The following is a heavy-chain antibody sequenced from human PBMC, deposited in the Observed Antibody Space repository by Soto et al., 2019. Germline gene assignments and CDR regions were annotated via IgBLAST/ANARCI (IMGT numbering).Heavy chain of an antibody. J-gene: IGHJ3*02. CDR3: ASHGAAASAFDI. CDR1: GGSISSSSYY. CDR2: IYYSGST. V-gene: IGHV4-39*01. Sequence: QLQLQESGPGLVKPSETLSLTCTVSGGSISSSSYYWGWIRQPPGKGLEWIGSIYYSGSTYYNPSLKSRVTISVDTSKNQFSLKLSSVTAADTAVYYCASHGAAASAFDIWGQGTMVTVSS. D-gene: IGHD6-13*01.